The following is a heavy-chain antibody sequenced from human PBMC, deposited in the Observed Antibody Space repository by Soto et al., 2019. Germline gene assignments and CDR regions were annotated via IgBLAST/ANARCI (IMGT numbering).Heavy chain of an antibody. CDR3: ARNWNPPYYYYYGMDV. J-gene: IGHJ6*02. Sequence: PSETLSLTCAVYGGSFSGYYWSWIRQPPGKGLEWIGEINHSGSTNYNPSLKSRVTISVDTSKNQFSLKLSSVTAADTAVYYCARNWNPPYYYYYGMDVWGQGTTVTVSS. CDR1: GGSFSGYY. D-gene: IGHD1-1*01. CDR2: INHSGST. V-gene: IGHV4-34*01.